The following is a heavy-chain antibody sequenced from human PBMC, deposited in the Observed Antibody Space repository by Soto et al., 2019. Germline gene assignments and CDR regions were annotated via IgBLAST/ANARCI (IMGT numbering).Heavy chain of an antibody. V-gene: IGHV1-18*04. Sequence: ASVKVSCKASGYTFTRYGISWVRQAPGQGLELMGWISAYNGNTNYAQKLQGRVTMTTDTSTSTAYMELRSLRSDDTAVYYCAREESGYYDSSGYFDYWGQGTLVTVSS. J-gene: IGHJ4*02. D-gene: IGHD3-22*01. CDR3: AREESGYYDSSGYFDY. CDR2: ISAYNGNT. CDR1: GYTFTRYG.